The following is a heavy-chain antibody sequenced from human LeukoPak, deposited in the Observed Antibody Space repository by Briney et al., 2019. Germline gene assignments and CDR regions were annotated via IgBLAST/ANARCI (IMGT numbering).Heavy chain of an antibody. CDR2: IKQDGSEK. Sequence: GGSLRLSCAASGFTFSSYWMSWVRQAPGKGLEWVANIKQDGSEKYYVDSVKGRFTISRDNAKNSLYLQMSSLRAEDTAVYYCARXSXXXXIDYWGQGTLVTVS. J-gene: IGHJ4*02. CDR1: GFTFSSYW. V-gene: IGHV3-7*01. CDR3: ARXSXXXXIDY.